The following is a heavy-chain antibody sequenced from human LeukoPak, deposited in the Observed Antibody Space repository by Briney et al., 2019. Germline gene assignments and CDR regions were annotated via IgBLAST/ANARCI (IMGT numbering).Heavy chain of an antibody. J-gene: IGHJ4*02. CDR2: IKQDGSEK. CDR3: VSTATFDY. CDR1: GFSFGSYW. V-gene: IGHV3-7*02. D-gene: IGHD1-1*01. Sequence: GGSLRLACAASGFSFGSYWMSWVRQAPGKGLEWVANIKQDGSEKYYVDSVKGRFTISRDNAKNSLYLEMNSLRVEDTAVYYCVSTATFDYWGQGTLVSVSS.